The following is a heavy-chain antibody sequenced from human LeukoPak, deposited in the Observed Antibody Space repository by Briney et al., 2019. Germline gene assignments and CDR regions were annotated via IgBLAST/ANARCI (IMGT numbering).Heavy chain of an antibody. CDR3: ARHASVDGNWPRPLDY. CDR2: IYYSGST. D-gene: IGHD6-19*01. J-gene: IGHJ4*02. Sequence: PSETLSLTCTVSGGSFSSSNYYWGWLPPPPGPGLEWIMNIYYSGSTYYNPSLKTRVTISVDTSKNPFSLKLTSVTAADTAVYYCARHASVDGNWPRPLDYWGQGSLVTVSS. CDR1: GGSFSSSNYY. V-gene: IGHV4-39*01.